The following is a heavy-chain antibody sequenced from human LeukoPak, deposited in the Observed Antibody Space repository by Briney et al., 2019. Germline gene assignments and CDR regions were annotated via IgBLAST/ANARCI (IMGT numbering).Heavy chain of an antibody. Sequence: PGGSLRLSCAASAFTFSSYGMHWVRQAPGKGLEWVAVISYDGSNKYYADSVKGRFTISRDNSKNTLYLQMNSLRAEDTAVYYCAKERGYGDYYFDYWGQGTLVTVSS. CDR1: AFTFSSYG. J-gene: IGHJ4*02. CDR2: ISYDGSNK. CDR3: AKERGYGDYYFDY. D-gene: IGHD4-17*01. V-gene: IGHV3-30*18.